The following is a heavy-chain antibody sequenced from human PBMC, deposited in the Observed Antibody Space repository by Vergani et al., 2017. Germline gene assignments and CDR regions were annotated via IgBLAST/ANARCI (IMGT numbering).Heavy chain of an antibody. D-gene: IGHD5/OR15-5a*01. CDR3: ARGSVYYYYGMDV. CDR2: INPNSGGT. V-gene: IGHV1-2*02. CDR1: GYTFTGYY. Sequence: QVQLVQSGAEVKKPGASVKVSCKASGYTFTGYYMHWVRQAPGQGLEWMGWINPNSGGTNYGKKFQGRVTMTRDTSISTAYMELSRLRSDATAVYYCARGSVYYYYGMDVWGEGTTVTVSS. J-gene: IGHJ6*04.